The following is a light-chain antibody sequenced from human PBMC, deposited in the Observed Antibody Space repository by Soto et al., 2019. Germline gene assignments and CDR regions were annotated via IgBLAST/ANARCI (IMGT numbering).Light chain of an antibody. J-gene: IGLJ1*01. CDR1: GSNIGAGYG. CDR3: QSYDSNLSEV. CDR2: GSD. Sequence: QSVLTQPPSVPGAPGQTVTISCTGGGSNIGAGYGVQWYQQLPGTAPRLLIYGSDDRPSGVPDRFSASVSGHSASLAITGLQTEDEAVYYCQSYDSNLSEVFGPGTKVTVL. V-gene: IGLV1-40*01.